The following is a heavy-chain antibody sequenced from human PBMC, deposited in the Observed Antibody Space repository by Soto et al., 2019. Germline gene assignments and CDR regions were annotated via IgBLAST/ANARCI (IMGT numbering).Heavy chain of an antibody. CDR1: GGSFSGYY. D-gene: IGHD3-9*01. Sequence: SETVSLTCAVYGGSFSGYYWSWIRQPPGKGLEWIGEINHSGSTNYNPSLKSRVTISVDTSKNQFSLKLSSVTAADTAVYYCARGGVRYFDWLLYGDAFDIWGQGTMVTVSS. V-gene: IGHV4-34*01. CDR3: ARGGVRYFDWLLYGDAFDI. J-gene: IGHJ3*02. CDR2: INHSGST.